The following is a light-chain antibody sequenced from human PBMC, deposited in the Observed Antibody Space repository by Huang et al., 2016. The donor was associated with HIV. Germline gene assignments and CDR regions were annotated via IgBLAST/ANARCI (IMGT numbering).Light chain of an antibody. V-gene: IGKV3-15*01. Sequence: EIVMTQSPATLSVSPGERATLSCRASQSVSSNLAWYQQKPGQAPRLLIYDSSTRATDIPARFSGSGSGTEFTLTISSLQSEDFAVYYCQQYNDWPMYTFGQGTKLDIK. CDR3: QQYNDWPMYT. CDR1: QSVSSN. CDR2: DSS. J-gene: IGKJ2*01.